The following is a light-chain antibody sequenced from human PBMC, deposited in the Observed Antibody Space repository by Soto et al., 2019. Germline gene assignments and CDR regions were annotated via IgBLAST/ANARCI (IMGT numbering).Light chain of an antibody. CDR3: QQYNNWPPVT. CDR1: QRVASN. CDR2: DAS. V-gene: IGKV3D-15*01. Sequence: EIVLTQSPATLSVSPGERATLSCRSSQRVASNLAWYQQKPGQAPRLLIYDASNRATGIPARFSGSGSGTEFTLTISSLQSEDFAVYYCQQYNNWPPVTFGQGTKVDIK. J-gene: IGKJ1*01.